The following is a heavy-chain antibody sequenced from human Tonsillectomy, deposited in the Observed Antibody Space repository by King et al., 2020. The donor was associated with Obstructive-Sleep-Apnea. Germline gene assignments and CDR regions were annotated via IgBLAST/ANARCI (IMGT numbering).Heavy chain of an antibody. CDR1: VFTFSSYA. V-gene: IGHV3-30*04. CDR2: MSYDGRNK. CDR3: ARYLMPDQESEVVIFGVVMAPLGY. J-gene: IGHJ4*02. D-gene: IGHD3-3*01. Sequence: VQLVESGGGVVQPGRSLRLSCAASVFTFSSYAIHWVRQAPGKGLEWVAFMSYDGRNKYYADSVQGRFTISRDNSKNTLYLQIKSLRAEDTAVYYCARYLMPDQESEVVIFGVVMAPLGYWGQGTLVTVSS.